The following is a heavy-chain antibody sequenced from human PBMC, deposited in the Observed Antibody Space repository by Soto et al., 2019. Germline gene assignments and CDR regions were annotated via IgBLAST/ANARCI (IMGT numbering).Heavy chain of an antibody. J-gene: IGHJ3*02. CDR3: ARELVPATGYDAFDI. D-gene: IGHD2-2*01. Sequence: SVKVSCKASGGTFSSYAISWVRQAPGQGLEWMGGIIPIFGTANYAQKFQGRVTITADKSTSTAYMELSSLRSEDTAVYYCARELVPATGYDAFDIWGQGTTVTVSS. CDR1: GGTFSSYA. V-gene: IGHV1-69*06. CDR2: IIPIFGTA.